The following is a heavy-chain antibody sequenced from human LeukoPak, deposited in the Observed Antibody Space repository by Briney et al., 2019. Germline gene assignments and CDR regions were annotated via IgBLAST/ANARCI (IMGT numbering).Heavy chain of an antibody. V-gene: IGHV3-11*01. CDR3: ARDRGSSGLYGYVWGSYPYHAFDI. J-gene: IGHJ3*02. Sequence: GGSLRLSCAASGFTFSDYYMSWIRQAPGKGLEWVSYISSSGSTIYYADSVKGRFTISRDNAKNSLYLQMNSLRAEDTAVYYCARDRGSSGLYGYVWGSYPYHAFDIWSQGTMVTVSS. CDR2: ISSSGSTI. D-gene: IGHD3-16*02. CDR1: GFTFSDYY.